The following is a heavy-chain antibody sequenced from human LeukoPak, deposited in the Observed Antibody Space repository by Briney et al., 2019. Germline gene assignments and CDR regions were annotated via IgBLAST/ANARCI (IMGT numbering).Heavy chain of an antibody. CDR1: GFTFSSCA. Sequence: GGSLRLSCAGSGFTFSSCAMGWVRQAPGKGLEWVSGISGSGYSTFYADSVKGRFTISRDSSKNTLYLQMNSLRAEDTALYYCAKEGVYNSGYYYDYWGQGTLVIVSS. CDR3: AKEGVYNSGYYYDY. D-gene: IGHD3-22*01. CDR2: ISGSGYST. V-gene: IGHV3-23*01. J-gene: IGHJ4*02.